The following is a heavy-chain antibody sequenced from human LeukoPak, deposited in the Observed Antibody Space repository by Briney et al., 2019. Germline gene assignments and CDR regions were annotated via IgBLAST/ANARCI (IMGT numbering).Heavy chain of an antibody. D-gene: IGHD6-19*01. CDR1: GFTFSSYG. V-gene: IGHV3-30*18. CDR3: AKDLRLASSGCYGDYYYGMDV. Sequence: GGSLRLSCAASGFTFSSYGMHWVRQAPGKGLEWVAVISYDGSNKYYADSVKGRFTISRDTSKNTLYLQMNSLRAEGTAVCYCAKDLRLASSGCYGDYYYGMDVWGQGTTVTVSS. J-gene: IGHJ6*02. CDR2: ISYDGSNK.